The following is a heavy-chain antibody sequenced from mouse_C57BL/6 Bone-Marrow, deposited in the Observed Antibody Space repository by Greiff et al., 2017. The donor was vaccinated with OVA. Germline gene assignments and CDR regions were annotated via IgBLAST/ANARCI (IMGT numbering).Heavy chain of an antibody. CDR3: ARHAYYSNYGFAY. Sequence: VHLVESGPGLVAPSQSLSITCTVSGFSFTSYGVHWVRQPPGKGLEWLVVIWSDGGTTYNSALITRMSISKDNSKSQVFLKMNSLQTDDTAMYYCARHAYYSNYGFAYWGKGTLVTVSA. V-gene: IGHV2-6-1*01. CDR2: IWSDGGT. CDR1: GFSFTSYG. D-gene: IGHD2-5*01. J-gene: IGHJ3*01.